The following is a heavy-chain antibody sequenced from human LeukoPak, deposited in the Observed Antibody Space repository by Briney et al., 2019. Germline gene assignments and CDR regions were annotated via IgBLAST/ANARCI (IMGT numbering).Heavy chain of an antibody. CDR3: ARDLAVAGTFSGSYPGY. Sequence: ASVKVSCKASGYTFTSYAMNWVRQAPGQGLEWTGWINTNTGNPTYAQGFTGRFVFSLDTSVSTAYLQISSLKAEDTAVYYCARDLAVAGTFSGSYPGYWGQGTLVTVSS. CDR1: GYTFTSYA. CDR2: INTNTGNP. D-gene: IGHD6-19*01. V-gene: IGHV7-4-1*02. J-gene: IGHJ4*02.